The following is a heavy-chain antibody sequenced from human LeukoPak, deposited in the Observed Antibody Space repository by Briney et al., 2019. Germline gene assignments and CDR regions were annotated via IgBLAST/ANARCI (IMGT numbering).Heavy chain of an antibody. CDR2: IYHSGYT. V-gene: IGHV4-4*02. CDR3: AGPPYNGGGYTFDV. Sequence: KTSETLSLTCTVSGGSISSRKWWGWVRQPPGKGLEWIGEIYHSGYTNYNPSFKSRVTISEDQSRNQFSLKLTSVTAADTAIYYCAGPPYNGGGYTFDVWGQGTMVSVSS. J-gene: IGHJ3*01. D-gene: IGHD2-8*01. CDR1: GGSISSRKW.